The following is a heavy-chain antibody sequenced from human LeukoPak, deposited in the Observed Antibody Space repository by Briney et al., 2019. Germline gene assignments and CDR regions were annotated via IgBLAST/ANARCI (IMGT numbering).Heavy chain of an antibody. J-gene: IGHJ4*02. CDR1: GFTFSNYW. CDR3: ARDESYGDSEHY. V-gene: IGHV3-7*03. CDR2: INQDGSER. Sequence: TGGSLRLSCAASGFTFSNYWMSWVRQAPGKGLEWVANINQDGSERYYVDSVKGRFTISRDNAKNSLYLQMNSLRAEDTAVYYWARDESYGDSEHYWGQGTLVTVSS. D-gene: IGHD4-17*01.